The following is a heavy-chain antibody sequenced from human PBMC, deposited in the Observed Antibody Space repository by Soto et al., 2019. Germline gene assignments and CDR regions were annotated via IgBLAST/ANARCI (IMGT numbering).Heavy chain of an antibody. D-gene: IGHD7-27*01. V-gene: IGHV4-59*08. J-gene: IGHJ4*02. CDR1: GGSISSYY. Sequence: PSETLSLTCTVSGGSISSYYWSWIRQPPGKGLEWIGYIYYSGSANYNPSLKSRVTISIATSENQFSMSLSSVTAADTAVYYCAKNWNWGSLVHWGQGTLVTVSS. CDR2: IYYSGSA. CDR3: AKNWNWGSLVH.